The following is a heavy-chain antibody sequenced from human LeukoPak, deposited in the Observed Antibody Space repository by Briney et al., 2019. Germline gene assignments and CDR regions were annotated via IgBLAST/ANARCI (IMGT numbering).Heavy chain of an antibody. J-gene: IGHJ5*02. CDR1: RFTFSSDA. CDR2: ISYDGSNK. V-gene: IGHV3-30-3*01. Sequence: GGSLRLSCAASRFTFSSDAMHWVRQAPGKGLEWVAVISYDGSNKYYADSVKGRFTISRDNSKNTLYLQMNSLRAEDTAVYYCARMLSGFDPWGQGTLVTVSS. CDR3: ARMLSGFDP. D-gene: IGHD3-10*02.